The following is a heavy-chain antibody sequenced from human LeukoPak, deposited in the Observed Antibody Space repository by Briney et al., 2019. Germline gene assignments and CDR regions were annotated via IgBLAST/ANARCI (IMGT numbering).Heavy chain of an antibody. CDR1: GGTFSSYA. CDR3: ARAIAAADHYFDY. CDR2: IIPILGIA. J-gene: IGHJ4*02. Sequence: ASVKVSCKASGGTFSSYAISWVRQAPGQGLEWMGRIIPILGIANYAQKFQGRVTITADKSTSTAYMELSSLRSEDTAVYYCARAIAAADHYFDYWGQGTLVTVSS. D-gene: IGHD6-13*01. V-gene: IGHV1-69*04.